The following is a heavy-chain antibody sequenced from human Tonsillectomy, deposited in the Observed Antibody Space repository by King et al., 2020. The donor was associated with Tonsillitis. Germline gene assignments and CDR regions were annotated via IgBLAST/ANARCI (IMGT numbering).Heavy chain of an antibody. J-gene: IGHJ5*02. V-gene: IGHV1-69*01. CDR2: IMPIFGTA. CDR3: ARGGAIPGTWVDP. CDR1: GGTFSNYA. D-gene: IGHD6-13*01. Sequence: VQLVQSGAEVKKPGSSVKVSCKASGGTFSNYAFSWVRQAPGQGLVWMGGIMPIFGTAKYAEKFQGRLIITADESTSTVYMELSSLTSEDTAVYYCARGGAIPGTWVDPWGQGTLVIVSS.